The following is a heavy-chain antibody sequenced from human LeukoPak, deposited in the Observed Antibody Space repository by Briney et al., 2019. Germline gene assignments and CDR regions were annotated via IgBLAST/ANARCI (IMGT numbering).Heavy chain of an antibody. J-gene: IGHJ4*02. Sequence: PSETLSLTCAVSGYSISSGDYWGWIRQPPGKGLEWIGSIYHSGSFYDRGSTHYNPSLKSRVTISVDTSKNQFSLKLSSVTAADPAVYYCARVRGYSYDSSDFDYWGQGTLVTVSS. CDR1: GYSISSGDY. CDR3: ARVRGYSYDSSDFDY. V-gene: IGHV4-28*01. D-gene: IGHD5-18*01. CDR2: IYHSGSFYDRGST.